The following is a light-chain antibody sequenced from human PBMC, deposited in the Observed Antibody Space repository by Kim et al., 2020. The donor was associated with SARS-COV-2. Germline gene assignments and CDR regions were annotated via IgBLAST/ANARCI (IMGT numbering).Light chain of an antibody. Sequence: DIQMTQSPSTLSANVGDRVIITCRASQSLDDWLAWYQHKPGKAPKLLIYMTSNLESGVPSRFSGSGFGTEFTLTISSLQPDDFATYYYQQYRYYSYTFGPGTKVDIK. CDR2: MTS. CDR1: QSLDDW. CDR3: QQYRYYSYT. J-gene: IGKJ3*01. V-gene: IGKV1-5*03.